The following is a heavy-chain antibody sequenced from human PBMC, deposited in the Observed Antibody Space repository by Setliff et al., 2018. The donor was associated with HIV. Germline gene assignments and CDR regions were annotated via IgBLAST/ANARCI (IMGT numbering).Heavy chain of an antibody. CDR1: GGTFSNYA. D-gene: IGHD5-12*01. V-gene: IGHV1-69*10. CDR3: ARGVEMATINDAFDI. Sequence: SVKVSCKASGGTFSNYAISWVRQAPGQGFEWVGGIIPVASIPNYAQKFQDRVTITADESTSTAYMELSSLRSEDTAVYYCARGVEMATINDAFDIWGQGTMVTVSS. CDR2: IIPVASIP. J-gene: IGHJ3*02.